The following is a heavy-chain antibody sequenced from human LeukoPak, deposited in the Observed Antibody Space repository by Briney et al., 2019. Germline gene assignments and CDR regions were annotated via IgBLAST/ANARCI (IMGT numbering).Heavy chain of an antibody. CDR2: ISYDGSNK. D-gene: IGHD3-10*01. CDR3: ARDRYYGSGSWSYWFDP. J-gene: IGHJ5*02. V-gene: IGHV3-30*04. CDR1: GFTFSSYA. Sequence: GGSLRLSCAASGFTFSSYAMHWVRQAPGKGLEWVAVISYDGSNKYYADSVKGRFTISRDNSKNTLYLHMNSLRAEDTAVYYCARDRYYGSGSWSYWFDPWGQGTLVTVSS.